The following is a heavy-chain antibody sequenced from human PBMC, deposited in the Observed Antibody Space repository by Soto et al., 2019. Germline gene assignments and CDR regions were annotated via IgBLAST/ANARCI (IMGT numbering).Heavy chain of an antibody. CDR1: GGSVSSGSYY. CDR3: ARIPLWFGEFAVDY. CDR2: IYYSGST. J-gene: IGHJ4*02. Sequence: LSLTCTVSGGSVSSGSYYWSWIRQPPGKGLEWIGYIYYSGSTNYNPSLKSRVTISVDTSKNQFSLKLSSVTAADTAVYYCARIPLWFGEFAVDYWGQGTLVTVSS. D-gene: IGHD3-10*01. V-gene: IGHV4-61*01.